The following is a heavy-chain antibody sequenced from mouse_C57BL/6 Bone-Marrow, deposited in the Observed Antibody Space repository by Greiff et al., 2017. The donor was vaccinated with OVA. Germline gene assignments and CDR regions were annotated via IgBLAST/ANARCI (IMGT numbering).Heavy chain of an antibody. CDR2: ISNLAYSI. CDR3: ARAGSFGYLDV. Sequence: EVKLVESGGGLVQPGGSLKLSCAASGFTFSDYGMAWVRQAPRKGPEWVAFISNLAYSIYYADTVTGRFTLSRENAKNTLYLEMSSLRSEDTAMYYCARAGSFGYLDVWGTGTTVTVSS. J-gene: IGHJ1*03. V-gene: IGHV5-15*01. CDR1: GFTFSDYG.